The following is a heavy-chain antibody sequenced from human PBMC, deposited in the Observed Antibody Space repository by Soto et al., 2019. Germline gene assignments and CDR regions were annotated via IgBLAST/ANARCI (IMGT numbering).Heavy chain of an antibody. D-gene: IGHD3-10*01. V-gene: IGHV5-51*01. Sequence: ESLKISCKGSGYNFTSYWIAWVRQMPGKGLEWMGIIYPDDSDTRYSPSFQGQVTISADKSISTAYLQWSSLKASDTAMYYCARQTYYYGSGTPGRGMDVWGQGTTVTVS. J-gene: IGHJ6*02. CDR2: IYPDDSDT. CDR3: ARQTYYYGSGTPGRGMDV. CDR1: GYNFTSYW.